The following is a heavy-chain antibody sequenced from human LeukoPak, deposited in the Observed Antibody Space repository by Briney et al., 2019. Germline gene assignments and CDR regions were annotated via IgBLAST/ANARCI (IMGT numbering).Heavy chain of an antibody. CDR3: ARRWNYGRNYYIDV. D-gene: IGHD1-7*01. CDR1: GGSFSNYY. J-gene: IGHJ6*03. V-gene: IGHV4-34*01. Sequence: SETLSLTCAVYGGSFSNYYWSWIRQPPGKGLEWIGEINDSGRINYNPSLMSRVTVSVDTSKNQFSLRLTSVTATDTAVYYCARRWNYGRNYYIDVWGKGATVRVSS. CDR2: INDSGRI.